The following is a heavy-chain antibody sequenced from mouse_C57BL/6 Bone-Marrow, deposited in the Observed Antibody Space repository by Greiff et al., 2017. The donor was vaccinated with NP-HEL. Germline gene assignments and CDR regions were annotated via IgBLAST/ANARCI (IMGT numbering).Heavy chain of an antibody. CDR2: IRSKSNNYAT. Sequence: GGGLVQPKGSLKLSCAASGFSFNTYAMNWVRQAPGKGLEWVARIRSKSNNYATYYADSVKDRFTISSVDSESMLYMQMNNVKTEDTAMYYCVRGATMIKDAWFAYWGQGTLVTVSA. J-gene: IGHJ3*01. CDR1: GFSFNTYA. CDR3: VRGATMIKDAWFAY. D-gene: IGHD2-4*01. V-gene: IGHV10-1*01.